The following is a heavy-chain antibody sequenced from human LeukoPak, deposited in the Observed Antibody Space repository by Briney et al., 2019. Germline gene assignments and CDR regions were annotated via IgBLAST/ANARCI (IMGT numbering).Heavy chain of an antibody. CDR2: VTSGSKYM. D-gene: IGHD5-18*01. J-gene: IGHJ4*02. CDR3: ARDTAMVNSLDY. CDR1: GFTFSSYT. V-gene: IGHV3-21*01. Sequence: GGSLRLSCAVSGFTFSSYTMNWVRQAPGKGLEWVSSVTSGSKYMYYADSVKGRFTISRDNAKNSLYLQMNSLRAEDTAVYYCARDTAMVNSLDYWGQGTLVTVSS.